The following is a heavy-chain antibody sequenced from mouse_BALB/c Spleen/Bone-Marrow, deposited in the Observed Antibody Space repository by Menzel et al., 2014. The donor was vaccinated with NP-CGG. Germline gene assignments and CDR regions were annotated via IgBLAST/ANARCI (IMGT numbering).Heavy chain of an antibody. CDR1: GISITTGNYR. J-gene: IGHJ2*01. V-gene: IGHV3-5*02. CDR2: IYYSGTI. Sequence: DVQLQESGPGLVKPSQTVSLTCTVTGISITTGNYRWSWIRQFPGNKLEWIGYIYYSGTITYNPSLTSRTTITRDTSKNQFFLEMNSLTAEDTATYYCARELYYFDYWGQCTTLTVSS. CDR3: ARELYYFDY.